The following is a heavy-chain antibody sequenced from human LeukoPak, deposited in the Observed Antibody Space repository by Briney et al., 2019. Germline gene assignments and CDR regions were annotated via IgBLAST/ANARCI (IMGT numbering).Heavy chain of an antibody. Sequence: GGSLRLPCAASGFTFSSYWMHWVRQAPGKGLVWVSRINSDGSSTSYADSVKGRFTISRDNAKNTLYLQMNSLRAEDTAVYYCARDRRTWNGRYFDYWGQGTLVTVSS. J-gene: IGHJ4*02. CDR1: GFTFSSYW. CDR2: INSDGSST. D-gene: IGHD1-1*01. V-gene: IGHV3-74*01. CDR3: ARDRRTWNGRYFDY.